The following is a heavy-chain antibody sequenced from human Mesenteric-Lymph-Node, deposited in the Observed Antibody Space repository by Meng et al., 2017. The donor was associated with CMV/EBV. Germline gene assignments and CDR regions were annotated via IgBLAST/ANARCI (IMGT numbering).Heavy chain of an antibody. CDR2: INPNSGGT. CDR3: ARVGVVPAAIGSWFDP. D-gene: IGHD2-2*01. Sequence: WVRQAPGQGLEWMGWINPNSGGTNYAQKFQGRVTMTRDTSISTAYMELSRLRSDDTAVYYCARVGVVPAAIGSWFDPWGQGTLVTVSS. J-gene: IGHJ5*02. V-gene: IGHV1-2*02.